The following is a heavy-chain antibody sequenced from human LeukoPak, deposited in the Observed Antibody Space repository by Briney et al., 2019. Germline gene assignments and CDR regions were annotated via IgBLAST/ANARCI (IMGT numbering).Heavy chain of an antibody. D-gene: IGHD2-15*01. CDR2: IYPGDSDT. CDR3: ARVVADNWFDP. J-gene: IGHJ5*02. CDR1: GYTFSNYY. Sequence: GESLKISCNGSGYTFSNYYIAWVRQMPGEGLKWMGIIYPGDSDTRYSPSFQGQVTISADKSISTAYLQWSSLKASDTAMYYCARVVADNWFDPWGQGTLVTVSS. V-gene: IGHV5-51*01.